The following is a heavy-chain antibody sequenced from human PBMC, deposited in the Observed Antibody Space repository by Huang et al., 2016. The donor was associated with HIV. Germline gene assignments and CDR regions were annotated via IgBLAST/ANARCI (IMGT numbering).Heavy chain of an antibody. Sequence: QVQLVQSGAEVKKPGSSVKVSCKASGGTFSSYAISWGRQAPGQGLAWMGGIIPIFGTANDAQKFQGRVTITADESTSTAYMELSSLRSEDTAVYYCARGGEKSSIAARTYNWLDPWGQGTLVTVSS. V-gene: IGHV1-69*01. CDR1: GGTFSSYA. J-gene: IGHJ5*02. CDR3: ARGGEKSSIAARTYNWLDP. CDR2: IIPIFGTA. D-gene: IGHD6-6*01.